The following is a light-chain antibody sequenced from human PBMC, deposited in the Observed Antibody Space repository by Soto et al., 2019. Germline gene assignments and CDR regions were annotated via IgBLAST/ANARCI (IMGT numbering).Light chain of an antibody. CDR2: GAS. CDR3: QQYGSSPRT. V-gene: IGKV3-20*01. CDR1: QSVSSNF. J-gene: IGKJ1*01. Sequence: EIVLTHSPGTQSLSPGERATLSCRASQSVSSNFVAWYQQKPGQAPRLLIFGASSRATGIPDRFSGSGSGTDFTLTVSRLEPEDFAVYYCQQYGSSPRTFGQGTKVDIK.